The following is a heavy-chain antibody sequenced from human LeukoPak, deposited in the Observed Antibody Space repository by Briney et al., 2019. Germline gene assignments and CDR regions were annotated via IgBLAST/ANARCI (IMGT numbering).Heavy chain of an antibody. J-gene: IGHJ5*01. D-gene: IGHD3-3*01. CDR1: GGSISSSY. Sequence: PSETLSFTCTVSGGSISSSYWTWIRQPAGRGLEWIGRISLSGSTNYNPYLKSRATISVDTSKNQFSLKLSSVTAADTAVYYCARGTIFGAATNWFDSWGQGTLVIVSS. CDR3: ARGTIFGAATNWFDS. CDR2: ISLSGST. V-gene: IGHV4-4*07.